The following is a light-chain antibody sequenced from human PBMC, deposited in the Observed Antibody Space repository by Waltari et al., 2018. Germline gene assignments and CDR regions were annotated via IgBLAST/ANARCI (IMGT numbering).Light chain of an antibody. V-gene: IGLV3-25*03. J-gene: IGLJ2*01. CDR1: ALPKQD. Sequence: SYELTQPPSVSVSPAQTARITCSGDALPKQDASWYQQRPGQAPVLVIYRDTERPSGIPERFSGSSSGTIVTLTISGVQAEDEADYYCQSADSSGNYVVFGGGTKLTVL. CDR2: RDT. CDR3: QSADSSGNYVV.